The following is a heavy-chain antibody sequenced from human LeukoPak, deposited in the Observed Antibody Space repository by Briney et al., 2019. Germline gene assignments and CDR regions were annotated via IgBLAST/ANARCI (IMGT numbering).Heavy chain of an antibody. CDR1: GFTFSSYA. D-gene: IGHD4-17*01. CDR3: ITTTSFYGAKGF. CDR2: VKAKIDAGTT. J-gene: IGHJ4*02. Sequence: GGSLRLSCAASGFTFSSYAMSWVRQAPGKGLEWVGRVKAKIDAGTTDYAAPVKGRFTISRDVSKNTLYLQLNSLKTEDTGVYYCITTTSFYGAKGFWGQGTLVTVSS. V-gene: IGHV3-15*01.